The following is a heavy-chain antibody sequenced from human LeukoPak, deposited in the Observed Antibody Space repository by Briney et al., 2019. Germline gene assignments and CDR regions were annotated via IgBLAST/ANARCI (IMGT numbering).Heavy chain of an antibody. CDR2: INHSGTT. V-gene: IGHV4-34*01. CDR1: GGSFSGYY. CDR3: ARSSRYDSSGYYYYFDY. D-gene: IGHD3-22*01. Sequence: PSETLSLTCGVYGGSFSGYYWSWIRQPPGKGLEWIGEINHSGTTNYNPSLKSRVTISVDTSKNQFSLKLSSVTAADTAVYYCARSSRYDSSGYYYYFDYWGQGTLVTVSS. J-gene: IGHJ4*02.